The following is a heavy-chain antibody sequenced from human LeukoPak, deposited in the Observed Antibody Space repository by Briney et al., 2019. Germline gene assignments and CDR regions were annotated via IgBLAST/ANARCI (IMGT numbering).Heavy chain of an antibody. V-gene: IGHV4-34*01. J-gene: IGHJ4*02. CDR2: INHSGST. D-gene: IGHD3-9*01. CDR3: ARRDLTGYDY. Sequence: PSETLSLTCAVYGGSFSDYYWSWIRRPPGRGLEWIGDINHSGSTTYNPSLKSRVTISVDTSKNQFFLKLSSVTAADTAVYYCARRDLTGYDYWGQGTLVTVSS. CDR1: GGSFSDYY.